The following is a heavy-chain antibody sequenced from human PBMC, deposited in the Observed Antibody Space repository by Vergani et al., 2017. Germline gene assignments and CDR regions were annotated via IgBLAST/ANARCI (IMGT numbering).Heavy chain of an antibody. J-gene: IGHJ5*02. CDR3: VKSSWGGGYYPGYNWFDT. V-gene: IGHV3-9*01. CDR1: GFRFGDYA. D-gene: IGHD3-3*01. Sequence: EVQLVESGGGWVQPGRSLRISCSASGFRFGDYAIHLVRHAPGKGLEWVSGISWSSRIIGYADSVKGRFTISRDNARNSLHLQMNSLRAEDTALYYCVKSSWGGGYYPGYNWFDTWGQGTLVTVSS. CDR2: ISWSSRII.